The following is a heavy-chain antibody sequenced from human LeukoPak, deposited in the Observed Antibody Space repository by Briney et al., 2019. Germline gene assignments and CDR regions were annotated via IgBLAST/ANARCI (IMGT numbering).Heavy chain of an antibody. Sequence: GGSLRLSCAASGFTFSSYGMHWVRQAPGKGLEWVAVISYDGSNKYYADSVKGRFTISRDNSKNTLYLQMNSLRAEDTAVYYCAKSPSRDCSGGSCYWGDYWGQGTLVTVSS. CDR3: AKSPSRDCSGGSCYWGDY. V-gene: IGHV3-30*18. D-gene: IGHD2-15*01. CDR2: ISYDGSNK. CDR1: GFTFSSYG. J-gene: IGHJ4*02.